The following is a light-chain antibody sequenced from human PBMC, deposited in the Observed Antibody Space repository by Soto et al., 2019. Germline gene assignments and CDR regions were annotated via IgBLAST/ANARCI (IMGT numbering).Light chain of an antibody. V-gene: IGLV1-40*01. CDR3: QSYDSSLENVV. CDR1: SSNIGAGYD. Sequence: QSVLTQPPSVSGSPGQRVTISCTGSSSNIGAGYDVYWYQQLPGTAPKLLIYGNSNRPSGVPDRFSGSKSGTSASLAITGLQAEDEADYYCQSYDSSLENVVFGGGTKLTVL. J-gene: IGLJ2*01. CDR2: GNS.